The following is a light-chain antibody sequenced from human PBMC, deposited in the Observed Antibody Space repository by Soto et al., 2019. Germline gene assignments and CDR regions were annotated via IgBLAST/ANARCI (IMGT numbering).Light chain of an antibody. CDR3: QSYDRSLSGKV. J-gene: IGLJ1*01. CDR2: GNI. Sequence: QAVVTQPPSVSGAPGQRVTISCTGSSSNIGAGYDVHWYQHLPGTAPQLLIYGNINRPSGVPDRFSGSRSGTSVSLAISGLQAEDEADYYCQSYDRSLSGKVFGTGTKVTVL. CDR1: SSNIGAGYD. V-gene: IGLV1-40*01.